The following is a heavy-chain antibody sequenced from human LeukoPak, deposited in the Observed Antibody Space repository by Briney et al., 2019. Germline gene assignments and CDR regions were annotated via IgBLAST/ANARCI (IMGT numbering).Heavy chain of an antibody. V-gene: IGHV4-31*03. D-gene: IGHD3-10*01. Sequence: SETLSLTCTVSGGSISSGGYYWSWIRQHPGKGLEWIGYIYYSGSTYYNPSLKSRVTISVDTSKNQFSLKLSSVTAADTAVYYCARVGMVRGVTLFDYWGQGTLVTVSP. CDR1: GGSISSGGYY. CDR3: ARVGMVRGVTLFDY. J-gene: IGHJ4*02. CDR2: IYYSGST.